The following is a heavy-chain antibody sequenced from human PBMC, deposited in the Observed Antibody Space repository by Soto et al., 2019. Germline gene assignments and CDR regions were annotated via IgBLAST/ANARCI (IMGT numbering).Heavy chain of an antibody. D-gene: IGHD6-6*01. CDR3: ARSSIEPRVFMYPFDS. Sequence: QLQLQESGPGLVKPSETLSLTCTVSGDSITSSSHYWGWIRQPPGKGLECIANIYYDGNTYYNPCLKSRVAISLVTSKNQFSLRLNSVTAADTAVYYCARSSIEPRVFMYPFDSWGQGTLVTVSS. J-gene: IGHJ4*02. CDR2: IYYDGNT. CDR1: GDSITSSSHY. V-gene: IGHV4-39*01.